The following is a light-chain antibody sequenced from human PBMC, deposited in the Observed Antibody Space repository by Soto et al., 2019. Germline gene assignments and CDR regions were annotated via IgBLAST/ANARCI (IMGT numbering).Light chain of an antibody. CDR1: QYMASY. J-gene: IGKJ1*01. CDR3: QHYYTYPSWT. V-gene: IGKV1-8*01. CDR2: ATS. Sequence: AIWMTQSPSSFSASIGDRVTITCRASQYMASYLAWYQQKPGRAPKLLIYATSTLQSGVPSRFSGSGSGTDFTLTISSLQSEDFATYYCQHYYTYPSWTFGQGTKVEIK.